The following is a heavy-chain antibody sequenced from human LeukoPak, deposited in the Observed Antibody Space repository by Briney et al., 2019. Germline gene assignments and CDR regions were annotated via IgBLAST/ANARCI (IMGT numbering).Heavy chain of an antibody. CDR2: ISWDGGST. D-gene: IGHD2-2*01. CDR3: AKKTGYCSSTSCLRYFQH. V-gene: IGHV3-43D*03. J-gene: IGHJ1*01. CDR1: GFTFDDFA. Sequence: GGSLRLSCAASGFTFDDFAMHWVRQAPGKGLEWVSLISWDGGSTYYADSVKGRFTISRDNSKNTLYLQMNSLRAEDTAVYYCAKKTGYCSSTSCLRYFQHWGQGTLVTVSS.